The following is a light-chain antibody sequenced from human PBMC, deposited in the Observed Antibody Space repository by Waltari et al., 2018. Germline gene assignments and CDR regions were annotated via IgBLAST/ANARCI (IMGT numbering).Light chain of an antibody. V-gene: IGKV4-1*01. Sequence: EIVLTQSLDTLAVTLGERATINCKTSQSLLYSSNKRNYLAWYQQEPGQPPKLLIYCASTRESAVPDRFTGSASGTDFTLTVGSLQAEDVAVYYCQQYSTVPVTLGGGTKVEIK. J-gene: IGKJ4*01. CDR2: CAS. CDR3: QQYSTVPVT. CDR1: QSLLYSSNKRNY.